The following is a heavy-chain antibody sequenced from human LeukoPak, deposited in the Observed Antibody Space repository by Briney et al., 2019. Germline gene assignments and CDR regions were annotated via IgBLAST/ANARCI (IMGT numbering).Heavy chain of an antibody. CDR1: GFTFSSYA. Sequence: HPGGSLRLSCAASGFTFSSYAMSWVRQAPGKGLEWVSAISGSGGSTYYADSVKGRFTISRDNSKNTLYLQMNSLRAEDTAVYYCARGSTGNTNYYYGMDVWGQGTTVTVSS. V-gene: IGHV3-23*01. CDR2: ISGSGGST. D-gene: IGHD1-7*01. CDR3: ARGSTGNTNYYYGMDV. J-gene: IGHJ6*02.